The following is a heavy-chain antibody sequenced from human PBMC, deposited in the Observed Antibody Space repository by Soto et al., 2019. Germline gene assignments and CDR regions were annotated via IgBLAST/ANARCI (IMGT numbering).Heavy chain of an antibody. CDR1: GGSISSYY. Sequence: PSETLALTCTVSGGSISSYYWSWIRQPPGKGLEWIGYIYYSGSTNYNPSLKSRVTISVDTSKNQFSLKLSSVTAADTAVYYCARDYYGYGSFDDWGQGTLVTVSS. V-gene: IGHV4-59*01. CDR2: IYYSGST. J-gene: IGHJ4*02. D-gene: IGHD3-10*01. CDR3: ARDYYGYGSFDD.